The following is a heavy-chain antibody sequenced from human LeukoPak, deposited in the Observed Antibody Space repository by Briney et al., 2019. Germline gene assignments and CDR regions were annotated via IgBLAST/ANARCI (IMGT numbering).Heavy chain of an antibody. V-gene: IGHV4-59*01. D-gene: IGHD3-10*01. Sequence: SETLSLTCTVSGGSISSYYWSWIRQPPGKGLEWIGYIYYSGSTNYNPSLKSRVTISVDTSKNQFSLKLSSVTAADTAVYYCARVATMVRGVISYGMGVWGQGTTVTVSS. CDR3: ARVATMVRGVISYGMGV. CDR1: GGSISSYY. J-gene: IGHJ6*02. CDR2: IYYSGST.